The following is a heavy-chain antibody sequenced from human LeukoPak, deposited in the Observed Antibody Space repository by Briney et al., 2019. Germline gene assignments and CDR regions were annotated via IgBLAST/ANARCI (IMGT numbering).Heavy chain of an antibody. CDR3: ARGNYGDYGEYFQH. CDR2: IYYSGST. D-gene: IGHD4-17*01. CDR1: GGSISSGDYY. J-gene: IGHJ1*01. V-gene: IGHV4-30-4*01. Sequence: SQTLSLTCTVSGGSISSGDYYWSWIRQPPGKGLEWIGYIYYSGSTYYNPSLKSRVTISVDTSKNQFSLKLSSVTAANTAVYYCARGNYGDYGEYFQHWGQGTLVTVSS.